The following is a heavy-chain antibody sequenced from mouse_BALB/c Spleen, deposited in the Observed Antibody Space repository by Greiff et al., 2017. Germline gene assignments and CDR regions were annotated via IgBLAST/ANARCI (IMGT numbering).Heavy chain of an antibody. D-gene: IGHD1-1*01. CDR2: IDPENGNT. V-gene: IGHV14-1*02. CDR3: ASYYYGSSGDY. J-gene: IGHJ2*01. CDR1: GFNIKDYY. Sequence: EVQLVESGAELVRPGALVKLSCKASGFNIKDYYMHWVKQRPEQGLEWIGWIDPENGNTIYDPKFQGKASITADTSSNTAYLQLSSLTSEDTAVYYCASYYYGSSGDYWGQGTTLTVSS.